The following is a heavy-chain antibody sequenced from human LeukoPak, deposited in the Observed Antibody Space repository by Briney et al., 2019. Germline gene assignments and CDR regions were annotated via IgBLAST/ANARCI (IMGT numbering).Heavy chain of an antibody. Sequence: ASVKVSCKASGYTFTGYYMHWVRQAPGQGLEWMGWINPNSGGTNYARKFQGRVTMTRDTSISTAYMELSRLRSDGTAVYYCARCPWYCSGGSCYSLAFDIWGQGTMVTVSS. CDR3: ARCPWYCSGGSCYSLAFDI. V-gene: IGHV1-2*02. D-gene: IGHD2-15*01. J-gene: IGHJ3*02. CDR1: GYTFTGYY. CDR2: INPNSGGT.